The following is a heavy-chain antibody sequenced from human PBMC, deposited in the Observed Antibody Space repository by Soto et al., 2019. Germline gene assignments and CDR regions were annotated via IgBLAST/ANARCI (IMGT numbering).Heavy chain of an antibody. D-gene: IGHD3-9*01. CDR2: LDQGGGEK. V-gene: IGHV3-7*05. Sequence: GGSLRLSCAASEFSFSDYWMAWVRQAPGKGLEWVANLDQGGGEKHYGDSVKGRFTISRDNAKNSLYLQMNSLRAEDTAVYYCARDSYDILTGYSPLYYYYYMDVWGKGTTVTVSS. CDR3: ARDSYDILTGYSPLYYYYYMDV. CDR1: EFSFSDYW. J-gene: IGHJ6*03.